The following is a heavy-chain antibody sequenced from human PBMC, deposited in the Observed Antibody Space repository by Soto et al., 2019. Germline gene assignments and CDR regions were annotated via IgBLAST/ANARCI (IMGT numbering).Heavy chain of an antibody. V-gene: IGHV1-69*13. CDR1: GGTFSSYA. Sequence: GASVKVSCKASGGTFSSYAISWVRQAPGQGLEWMGGIIPIFGTANYAQKFQGRVTITADESTSTAYMELSSLRSEDTAVYYCARDRALRYCSSTSCSSGDYGMDVWGQGTTVTVSS. CDR2: IIPIFGTA. D-gene: IGHD2-2*01. CDR3: ARDRALRYCSSTSCSSGDYGMDV. J-gene: IGHJ6*02.